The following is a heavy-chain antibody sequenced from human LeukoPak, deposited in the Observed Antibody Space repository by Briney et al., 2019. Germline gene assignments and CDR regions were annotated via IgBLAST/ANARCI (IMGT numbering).Heavy chain of an antibody. V-gene: IGHV1-69*06. CDR2: INPIFGTA. CDR3: AVYGLQNWCDP. CDR1: GGTFSSYA. D-gene: IGHD1-14*01. J-gene: IGHJ5*02. Sequence: SVKVSCKASGGTFSSYAISWVRQAPGQGLEWMGGINPIFGTANYAQKFQGRVTITADKSTSTAYMELSSLRSEDTAVYYCAVYGLQNWCDPWGQRTLVTVSS.